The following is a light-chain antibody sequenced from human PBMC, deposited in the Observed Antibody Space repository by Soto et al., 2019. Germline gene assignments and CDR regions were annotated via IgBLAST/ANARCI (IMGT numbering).Light chain of an antibody. CDR1: QSVSSN. CDR3: QQYNNWPPRT. Sequence: IVMTQSPATLSVSPGERATLSCRASQSVSSNFAWYQQKPRQAPRLLIYGASTRATGIPARFSGSGSGTEFTLTISILQSEDFVIYYCQQYNNWPPRTFGQGTKVDIK. V-gene: IGKV3-15*01. CDR2: GAS. J-gene: IGKJ1*01.